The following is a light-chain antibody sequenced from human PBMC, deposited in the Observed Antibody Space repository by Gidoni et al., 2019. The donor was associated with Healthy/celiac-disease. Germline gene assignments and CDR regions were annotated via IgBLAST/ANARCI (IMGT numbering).Light chain of an antibody. Sequence: DIQMTQSPSSLSASVGDRVTITCRASQSISSYLNWYQQKPGKAPKLLIYAASSLQSGVPSRFRGSGSGTDFTLTISILQPEDFATYYCQQSYSTLYTFGQGTKLEIK. J-gene: IGKJ2*01. CDR3: QQSYSTLYT. CDR1: QSISSY. V-gene: IGKV1-39*01. CDR2: AAS.